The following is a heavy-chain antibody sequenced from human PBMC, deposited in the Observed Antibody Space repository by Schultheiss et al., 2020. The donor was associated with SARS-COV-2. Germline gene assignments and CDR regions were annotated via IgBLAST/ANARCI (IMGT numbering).Heavy chain of an antibody. V-gene: IGHV3-23*01. J-gene: IGHJ4*02. CDR1: EFNFTHYP. CDR3: ASEAGDFWSGYNYCFDY. Sequence: GESLKISCAASEFNFTHYPMNWVRQAPGKGLEWVSFISGSGGTTYFADSVKGRFTISRDNSKNTLHLQMNSLRAEDTAVYYCASEAGDFWSGYNYCFDYWGLGTLVTVSS. D-gene: IGHD3-3*01. CDR2: ISGSGGTT.